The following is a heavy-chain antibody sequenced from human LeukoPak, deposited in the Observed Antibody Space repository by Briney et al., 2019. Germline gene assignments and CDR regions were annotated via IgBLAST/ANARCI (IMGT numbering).Heavy chain of an antibody. CDR2: ISYDGSNK. CDR3: AKDRVWFGELLPDY. D-gene: IGHD3-10*01. Sequence: HSGGSLRLSCAASGFTFSSYGMHWVRQAPGKGLEWVAVISYDGSNKYYADSVKGRFTISRDNSKNTLYPQMNSLRAEDTAVYYCAKDRVWFGELLPDYWGQGTLVTVSS. V-gene: IGHV3-30*18. CDR1: GFTFSSYG. J-gene: IGHJ4*02.